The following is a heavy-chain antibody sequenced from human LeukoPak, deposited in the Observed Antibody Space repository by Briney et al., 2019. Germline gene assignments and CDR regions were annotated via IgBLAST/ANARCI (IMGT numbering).Heavy chain of an antibody. CDR2: ISGSGNYT. CDR3: AKNGRTYWGLHY. D-gene: IGHD7-27*01. CDR1: GFTFSSYA. Sequence: PGGSLRLSCAASGFTFSSYAMSWVRQAPGKDLEWVSAISGSGNYTYFADSVKGRFTISRDNFRNMVFLQINSPRAEDTAVYFCAKNGRTYWGLHYWGQGTLVSVSS. V-gene: IGHV3-23*01. J-gene: IGHJ4*02.